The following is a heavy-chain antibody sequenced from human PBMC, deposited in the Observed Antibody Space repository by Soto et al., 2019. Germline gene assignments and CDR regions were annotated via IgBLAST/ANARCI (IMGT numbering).Heavy chain of an antibody. CDR1: DGAVSSYY. V-gene: IGHV4-59*02. CDR2: IYYSGSI. D-gene: IGHD3-10*01. J-gene: IGHJ5*02. CDR3: ARGITVVRGFRCGQDTNWFDP. Sequence: PSETLSLTCTVSDGAVSSYYWTWIRQPPGKGLEWIGYIYYSGSINYNPSLTSRLTISVDTSKNQFSLKLSSVTAADTAVYYCARGITVVRGFRCGQDTNWFDPWGQGTLVTVSS.